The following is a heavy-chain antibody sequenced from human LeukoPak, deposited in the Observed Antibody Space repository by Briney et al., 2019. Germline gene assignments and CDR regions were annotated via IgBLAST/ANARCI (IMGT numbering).Heavy chain of an antibody. Sequence: PGGSLRLSCAASGFTFSRYAMGWVRQAPGKGLEWVSTVNENGRRTYYADSVEGRFTMSRDNSRSTLYLQMNSLRAEDTAIYYCAKEGRPNSGGGFFDYWGQGTRVTVSS. CDR3: AKEGRPNSGGGFFDY. CDR2: VNENGRRT. J-gene: IGHJ4*02. V-gene: IGHV3-23*01. CDR1: GFTFSRYA. D-gene: IGHD5-12*01.